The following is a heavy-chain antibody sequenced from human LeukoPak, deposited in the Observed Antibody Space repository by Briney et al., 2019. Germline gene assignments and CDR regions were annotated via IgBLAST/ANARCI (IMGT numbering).Heavy chain of an antibody. V-gene: IGHV4-34*01. J-gene: IGHJ4*02. CDR1: DASFTNDY. D-gene: IGHD3-22*01. CDR3: ARAPSGYKFYFAS. CDR2: IHHSGTT. Sequence: SETLSLTCAVYDASFTNDYWSWIRQPPGKGLEWIGEIHHSGTTKYKPSLKSRTTISVDTSKNEFSLRLTSVTAADTAVYYCARAPSGYKFYFASWGQGSLVTVSS.